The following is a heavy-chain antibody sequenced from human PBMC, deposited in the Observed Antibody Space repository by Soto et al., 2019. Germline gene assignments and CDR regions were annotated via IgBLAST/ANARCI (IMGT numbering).Heavy chain of an antibody. V-gene: IGHV1-3*01. D-gene: IGHD6-19*01. CDR1: GYTFTSYA. Sequence: ASVKVSCKASGYTFTSYAMHWVRQAPGQRLEWMGWINAGNGNTKYSQKFQGRVTITRDTSASTAYMGLSSLRSEDTAVYYCAREIWLVRLRGAFDIWGQGTMVTVSS. J-gene: IGHJ3*02. CDR2: INAGNGNT. CDR3: AREIWLVRLRGAFDI.